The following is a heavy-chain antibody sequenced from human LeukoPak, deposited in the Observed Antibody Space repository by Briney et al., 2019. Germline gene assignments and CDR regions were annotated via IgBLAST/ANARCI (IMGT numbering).Heavy chain of an antibody. D-gene: IGHD3-10*01. CDR3: AGQAMVRGVRGLGYFDY. Sequence: PSETLSLTCTVSGYSISSGYYWGWIRQPPGKGLEWIGEINHNGSNNYNPSLKTRVTISVDTSKNPFSLKLSSVTAADTAVYYCAGQAMVRGVRGLGYFDYWGQGTLVTVSS. CDR1: GYSISSGYY. J-gene: IGHJ4*02. CDR2: INHNGSN. V-gene: IGHV4-38-2*02.